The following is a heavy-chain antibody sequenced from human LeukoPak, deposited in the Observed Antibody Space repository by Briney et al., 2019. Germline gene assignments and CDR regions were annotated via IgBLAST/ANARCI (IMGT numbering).Heavy chain of an antibody. CDR2: ISAYNGNT. CDR3: ARDLGRRQWLVLGY. D-gene: IGHD6-19*01. Sequence: ASVKVSCKASGYTFTSYGISWVRQAPGQGLEWMGWISAYNGNTNYAQKLQGRVTMTTDTSTSTAYMELRSLRSDDTAVYYCARDLGRRQWLVLGYWGQGTLVTVSS. J-gene: IGHJ4*02. CDR1: GYTFTSYG. V-gene: IGHV1-18*01.